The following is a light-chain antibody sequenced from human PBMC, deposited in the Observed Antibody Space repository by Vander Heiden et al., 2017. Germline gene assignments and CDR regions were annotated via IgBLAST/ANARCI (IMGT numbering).Light chain of an antibody. Sequence: SYELTQPPSVSVSPGQTASITCSGDKLGDKYASWYQQKPGQSPALVIQQNSKRPSGIPERFSGSNSGNTATLTISGTRALDEADYYCQAWDSSTVVFGGGTKLTGL. V-gene: IGLV3-1*01. CDR1: KLGDKY. J-gene: IGLJ2*01. CDR2: QNS. CDR3: QAWDSSTVV.